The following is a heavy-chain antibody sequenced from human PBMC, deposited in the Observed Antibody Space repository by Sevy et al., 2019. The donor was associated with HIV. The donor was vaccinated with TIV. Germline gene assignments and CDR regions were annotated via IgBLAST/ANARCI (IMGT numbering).Heavy chain of an antibody. V-gene: IGHV4-34*01. CDR3: ARGHPNLVTGYXXXXXXXXX. D-gene: IGHD5-18*01. J-gene: IGHJ1*01. CDR2: XXXRXXT. Sequence: SETLSLTCXVYGXXXXDYYWXWIRQXPXKXLEWXXXXXXRXXTSYNPSLKSRVIISVDTSKNQFSLTLTSVTAADTAXYYCARGHPNLVTGYXXXXXXXXXXGXGTPVTVSS. CDR1: GXXXXDYY.